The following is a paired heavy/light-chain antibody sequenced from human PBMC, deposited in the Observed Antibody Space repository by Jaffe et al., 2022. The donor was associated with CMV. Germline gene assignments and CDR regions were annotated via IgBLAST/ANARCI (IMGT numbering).Heavy chain of an antibody. CDR3: ARVLSSSWYLGEQNAFDI. J-gene: IGHJ3*02. V-gene: IGHV4-59*01. CDR2: IYYSGST. CDR1: GGSISSYY. D-gene: IGHD6-13*01. Sequence: QVQLQESGPGLVKPSETLSLTCTVSGGSISSYYWSWIRQPPGKGLEWIGYIYYSGSTNYNPSLKSRVTISVDTSKNQFSLKLSSVTAADTAVYYCARVLSSSWYLGEQNAFDIWGQGTMVTVSS.
Light chain of an antibody. V-gene: IGKV1-5*03. CDR2: KAS. CDR1: QSISSW. CDR3: QQYNSYPGT. J-gene: IGKJ2*01. Sequence: DIQMTQSPSTLSASVGDRVTITCRASQSISSWLAWYQQKPGKAPKLLIYKASSLESGVPSRFSGSGSGTEFTLTISSLQPDDFATYYCQQYNSYPGTFGQGTKLEIK.